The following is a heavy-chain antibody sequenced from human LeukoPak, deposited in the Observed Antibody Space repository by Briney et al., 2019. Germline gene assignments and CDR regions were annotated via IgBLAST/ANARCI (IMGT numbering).Heavy chain of an antibody. Sequence: SETLSLTCTVSGDSISGYYWSWIRQPPGKGLEWIGYVYHTGHTHYSPSLKSRVTVSLDTSRNQVSLLLSSVTAADTAVYYCARQRFGHLFDYWGQGTLVFVSS. CDR2: VYHTGHT. D-gene: IGHD3-16*01. V-gene: IGHV4-59*01. CDR1: GDSISGYY. J-gene: IGHJ4*02. CDR3: ARQRFGHLFDY.